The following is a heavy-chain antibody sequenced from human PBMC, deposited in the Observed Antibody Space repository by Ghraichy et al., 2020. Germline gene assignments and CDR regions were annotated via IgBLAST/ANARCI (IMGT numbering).Heavy chain of an antibody. CDR3: ARVTTVVTESYYYYMDV. J-gene: IGHJ6*03. CDR1: GFSLSTSGMC. CDR2: IDWDDDK. V-gene: IGHV2-70*11. D-gene: IGHD4-23*01. Sequence: SGPTLVKPTQTLTLTCTFSGFSLSTSGMCVTWIRQPPGKALEWLARIDWDDDKYYSTSLKTRLTISKDTSKNQVVLTMTNMDPVDTATYYCARVTTVVTESYYYYMDVWGKGTTVTVSS.